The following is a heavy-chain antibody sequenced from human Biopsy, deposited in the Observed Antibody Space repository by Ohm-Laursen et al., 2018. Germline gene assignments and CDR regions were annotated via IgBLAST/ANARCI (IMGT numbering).Heavy chain of an antibody. CDR1: GYAFDTDG. CDR2: VSGYNGNT. J-gene: IGHJ4*02. Sequence: GASVKVSCKTSGYAFDTDGITWVRQAPGQGLEWMGWVSGYNGNTNYAQKLQGRVTMTIDTSTGTVYMELRSLRSDDTAVYFCAKGGLSSGPLAYWGQGTLVTVSS. V-gene: IGHV1-18*01. CDR3: AKGGLSSGPLAY. D-gene: IGHD6-19*01.